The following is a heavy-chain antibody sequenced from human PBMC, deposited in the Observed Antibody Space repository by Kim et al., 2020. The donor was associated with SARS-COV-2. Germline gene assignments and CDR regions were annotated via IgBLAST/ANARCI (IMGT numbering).Heavy chain of an antibody. Sequence: GGSLRLSCAASGFTFSSYGMHWVRQAPGKGLEWVAVIWYDGSNKYYADSVKGRFTISRDNSKNTLYLQMNSLRAEDTAVYYCAREAGDYGDYQIAFDIWGQGTMVTVSS. V-gene: IGHV3-33*01. J-gene: IGHJ3*02. D-gene: IGHD4-17*01. CDR1: GFTFSSYG. CDR3: AREAGDYGDYQIAFDI. CDR2: IWYDGSNK.